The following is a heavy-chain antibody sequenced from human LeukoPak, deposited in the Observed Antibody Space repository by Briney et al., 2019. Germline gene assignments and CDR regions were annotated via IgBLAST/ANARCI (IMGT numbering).Heavy chain of an antibody. CDR2: IYTSGST. D-gene: IGHD4-17*01. CDR1: GGSISSGSYY. CDR3: ARDHDYGDYHNDAFDI. V-gene: IGHV4-61*02. J-gene: IGHJ3*02. Sequence: SETLSLTCTVSGGSISSGSYYWSWIRQPAGKGLEWIGRIYTSGSTNYNPSLKSRVTISVDTSKNQFSLKLSSVTAADTAVYYCARDHDYGDYHNDAFDIWGQGTMVTVSS.